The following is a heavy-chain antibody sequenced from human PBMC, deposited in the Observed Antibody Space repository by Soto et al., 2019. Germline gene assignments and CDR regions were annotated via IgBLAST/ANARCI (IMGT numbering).Heavy chain of an antibody. D-gene: IGHD4-17*01. CDR2: INPNSGGT. CDR3: ARVPTPPRYGDPITDWYLDR. CDR1: GYTFTGYY. V-gene: IGHV1-2*04. Sequence: GASVKVSCKASGYTFTGYYMHWVRQAPGQGLEWMGWINPNSGGTNYAQKFQGWVTMTRDTSISTAYMELSRLRSDDTAVYYCARVPTPPRYGDPITDWYLDRWGRGNLVTVSS. J-gene: IGHJ2*01.